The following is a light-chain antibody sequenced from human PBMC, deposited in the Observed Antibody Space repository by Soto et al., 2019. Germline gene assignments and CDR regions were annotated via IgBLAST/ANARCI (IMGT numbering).Light chain of an antibody. CDR2: AAS. CDR1: QGISSH. CDR3: QQLDTFPRT. Sequence: DIQLTQSPSFVSASVGDRVTITCRASQGISSHLAWYQQKPGKAPKVLIYAASLLQSGVPSRFSGSGSGTEFTLTIHSPQPEDLATDDCQQLDTFPRTFGPGTKVDVK. V-gene: IGKV1-9*01. J-gene: IGKJ3*01.